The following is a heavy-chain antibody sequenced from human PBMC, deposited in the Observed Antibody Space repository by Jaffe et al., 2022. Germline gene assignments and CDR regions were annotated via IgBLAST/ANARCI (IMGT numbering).Heavy chain of an antibody. CDR3: ARASGVSGYDWVSAFDI. CDR2: IGTAGDT. J-gene: IGHJ3*02. CDR1: GFTFSSYD. D-gene: IGHD5-12*01. Sequence: EVQLVESGGGLVQPGGSLRLSCAASGFTFSSYDMHWVRQATGKGLEWVSAIGTAGDTYYPGSVKGRFTISRENAKNSLYLQMNSLRAGDTAVYYCARASGVSGYDWVSAFDIWGQGTMVTVSS. V-gene: IGHV3-13*01.